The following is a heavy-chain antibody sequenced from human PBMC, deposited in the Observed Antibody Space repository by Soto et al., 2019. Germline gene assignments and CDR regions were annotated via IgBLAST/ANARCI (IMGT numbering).Heavy chain of an antibody. Sequence: PSETLSLTCTVSGGSISSSSYYWGWIRQPPGKGLEWIGSIYYSGSTYYNPSLKSRVTISVDTSKNQFSLKLSSVTAADTAVYYCARQGLPLDYYYYGMDVWGQGTPVTVSS. V-gene: IGHV4-39*01. J-gene: IGHJ6*02. CDR2: IYYSGST. D-gene: IGHD5-12*01. CDR1: GGSISSSSYY. CDR3: ARQGLPLDYYYYGMDV.